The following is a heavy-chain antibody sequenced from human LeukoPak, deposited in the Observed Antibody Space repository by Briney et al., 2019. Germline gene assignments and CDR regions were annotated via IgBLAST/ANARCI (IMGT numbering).Heavy chain of an antibody. D-gene: IGHD2-15*01. CDR2: IYPGDSDT. Sequence: GESLKISCKGSGYSFSTYWIGWVRQMPGEGLEWMGIIYPGDSDTRYSPSFQGQVTISADKSISTAYLQWSSLKASDTAMYYCARPSYCSGGSCSRNWFDPWGQGTLVTVSS. J-gene: IGHJ5*02. CDR3: ARPSYCSGGSCSRNWFDP. CDR1: GYSFSTYW. V-gene: IGHV5-51*01.